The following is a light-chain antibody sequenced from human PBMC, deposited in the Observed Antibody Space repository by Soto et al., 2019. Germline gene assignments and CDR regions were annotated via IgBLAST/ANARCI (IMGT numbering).Light chain of an antibody. Sequence: QSVLTQPPSVSVTPGQRVTISCSGSISNIGNNYVYWFQQLPGTAPKVLSNRNDQRPSGVPDRFSGSKSGTSASLAISGLRSEDEAEYYCAAWDDTVRSYVFGTGTKLTVL. CDR3: AAWDDTVRSYV. CDR2: RND. J-gene: IGLJ1*01. V-gene: IGLV1-47*01. CDR1: ISNIGNNY.